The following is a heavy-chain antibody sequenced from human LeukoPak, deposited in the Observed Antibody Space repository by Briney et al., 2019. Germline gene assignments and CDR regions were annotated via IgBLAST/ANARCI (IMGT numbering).Heavy chain of an antibody. V-gene: IGHV4-38-2*02. Sequence: PSETLSLTCTVSGYSISSGYYWGWIRQPPGKGLEWIGSIYHSGSTYYNPSLKSRVTISVDTSKNQFSLKLSSVTAADTAVYYCARDLMGATAWFDPWGQGALVTVSS. CDR2: IYHSGST. CDR3: ARDLMGATAWFDP. J-gene: IGHJ5*02. D-gene: IGHD1-26*01. CDR1: GYSISSGYY.